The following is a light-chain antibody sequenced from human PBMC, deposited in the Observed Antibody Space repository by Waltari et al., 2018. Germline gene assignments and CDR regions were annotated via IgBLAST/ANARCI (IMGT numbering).Light chain of an antibody. CDR3: QQSYRTAALT. CDR1: QSINSY. CDR2: AAF. J-gene: IGKJ4*01. Sequence: DIQMTQSPPSLSASVGDRVTITCRASQSINSYLIWYQQKPGKAPKLLIYAAFNVQSGVPSRLSGSESGTDFTRTISSLQPEDFATYYCQQSYRTAALTFGGGTKVEIK. V-gene: IGKV1-39*01.